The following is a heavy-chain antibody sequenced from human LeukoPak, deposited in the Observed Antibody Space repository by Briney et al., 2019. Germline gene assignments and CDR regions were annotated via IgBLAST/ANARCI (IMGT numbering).Heavy chain of an antibody. V-gene: IGHV3-23*01. D-gene: IGHD6-13*01. CDR3: AKAHSSSRQGFDY. Sequence: GGSLRLSCAASGFTFSSYAMSWVRQAPGKGLEWVSAISGSGGSTYYADSVKGRFTISRDNSKNTLYLQINSLRAEDTAVYYCAKAHSSSRQGFDYWGQGTLVTVSS. CDR2: ISGSGGST. J-gene: IGHJ4*02. CDR1: GFTFSSYA.